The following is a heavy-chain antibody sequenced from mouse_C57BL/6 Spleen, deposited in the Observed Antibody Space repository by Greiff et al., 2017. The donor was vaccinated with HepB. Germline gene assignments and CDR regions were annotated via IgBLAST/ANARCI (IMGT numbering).Heavy chain of an antibody. CDR1: GYTFTSYW. Sequence: QVQLKQPGTELVKPGASVKLSCKASGYTFTSYWMHWVKQRPGQGLEWIGNINPSNGGTNYNEKFKSKATLTVDKSSSTAYMQLSSLTSEDSAVYYCARSRSYDALYFDYWGQGTTLTVSS. CDR2: INPSNGGT. V-gene: IGHV1-53*01. J-gene: IGHJ2*01. CDR3: ARSRSYDALYFDY. D-gene: IGHD2-3*01.